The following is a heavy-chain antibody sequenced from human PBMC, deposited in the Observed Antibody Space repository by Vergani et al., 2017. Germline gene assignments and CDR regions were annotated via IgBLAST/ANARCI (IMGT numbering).Heavy chain of an antibody. CDR2: ISGSGGST. D-gene: IGHD2-8*01. CDR1: GFTFSSYA. CDR3: AKGSPFYCTNGVCHYDY. V-gene: IGHV3-23*01. Sequence: EVQLLESGGGLVQPGGSLRLSCAASGFTFSSYAMSWVRQAPGKGLEWVSAISGSGGSTYYADSVKGRFTISRDNSKNTLYLQMNSLRAEDTAVYYCAKGSPFYCTNGVCHYDYWGPGTLVTVFS. J-gene: IGHJ4*02.